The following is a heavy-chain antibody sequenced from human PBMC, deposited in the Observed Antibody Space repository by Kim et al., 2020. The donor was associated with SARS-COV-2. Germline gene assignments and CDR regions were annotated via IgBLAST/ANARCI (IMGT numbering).Heavy chain of an antibody. V-gene: IGHV3-23*03. CDR3: AKRMGSGSYHKNYYYYGMDV. J-gene: IGHJ6*02. CDR1: GFTFSSYA. Sequence: GGSLRLSCAASGFTFSSYAMSWVRQAPGKGLEWVSVIYSGGSSTYYADSVKGRFTISRDNSKNTLYLQMNSLRAEDTAVYYCAKRMGSGSYHKNYYYYGMDVWGQGTTVTVSS. CDR2: IYSGGSST. D-gene: IGHD3-10*01.